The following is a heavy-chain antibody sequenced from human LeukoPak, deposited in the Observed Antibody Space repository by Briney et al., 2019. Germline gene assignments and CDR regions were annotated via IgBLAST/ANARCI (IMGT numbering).Heavy chain of an antibody. J-gene: IGHJ6*03. D-gene: IGHD6-13*01. Sequence: GSLSLSFAASGFTVSSNYMSWVRQAPGKGLEWIGGIYYSGSTYYNPSLKSRVTISVDTSKNQFSLKLSSVTAADTAVYYCARVRGSSWYNYYYMDVWGKGTTVTVSS. CDR2: IYYSGST. CDR3: ARVRGSSWYNYYYMDV. CDR1: GFTVSSNY. V-gene: IGHV4-39*07.